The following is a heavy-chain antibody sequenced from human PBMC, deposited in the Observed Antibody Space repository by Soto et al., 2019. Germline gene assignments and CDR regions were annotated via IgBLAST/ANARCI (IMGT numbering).Heavy chain of an antibody. CDR1: GGSFSGYY. D-gene: IGHD3-22*01. J-gene: IGHJ4*02. CDR3: ARCKADYYDSSGYCPFDY. Sequence: SETLFLTCAVYGGSFSGYYWSWIRQPPGKGLEWIGEINHSGSTNYNPSLKSRVTISVDTSKNQFSLKLSSVTAADTAVYYCARCKADYYDSSGYCPFDYWGQGTLVTVSS. CDR2: INHSGST. V-gene: IGHV4-34*01.